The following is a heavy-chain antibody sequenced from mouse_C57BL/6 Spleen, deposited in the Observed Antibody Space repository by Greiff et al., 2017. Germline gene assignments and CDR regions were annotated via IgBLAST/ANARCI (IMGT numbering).Heavy chain of an antibody. V-gene: IGHV5-17*01. J-gene: IGHJ1*03. CDR2: ISSGSSTI. Sequence: EVKVEESGGGLVKPGGSLKLSCAASGFTFSDYGMHWVRQAPEKGLEWVAYISSGSSTIYYADTVKGRFTISRDNAKNTLFLQMTSLRSEDTAMYYCARPIYDGGYFDVWGTGTTVTVSS. D-gene: IGHD2-12*01. CDR3: ARPIYDGGYFDV. CDR1: GFTFSDYG.